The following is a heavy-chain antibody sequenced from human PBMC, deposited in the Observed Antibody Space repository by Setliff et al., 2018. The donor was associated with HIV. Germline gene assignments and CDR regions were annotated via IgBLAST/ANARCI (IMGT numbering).Heavy chain of an antibody. D-gene: IGHD6-13*01. Sequence: VASVKVSCKASGHTFTSYDINWVRQATGRGLEWMGWMNPNSGNTGYAQKFQGRVTMTRNTSISRAYIELSSLRSEDSAVYYCASSWSRVPYYGLDVWGQGTTVTVSS. CDR2: MNPNSGNT. CDR3: ASSWSRVPYYGLDV. V-gene: IGHV1-8*01. CDR1: GHTFTSYD. J-gene: IGHJ6*02.